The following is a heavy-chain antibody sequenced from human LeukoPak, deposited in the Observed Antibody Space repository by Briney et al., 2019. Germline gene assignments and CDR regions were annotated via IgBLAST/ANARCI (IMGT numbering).Heavy chain of an antibody. D-gene: IGHD4-17*01. J-gene: IGHJ3*02. CDR1: GGSFSSYY. CDR3: ARGPLGDEFADAFDI. CDR2: INHSGST. Sequence: PSETLSLTCAVYGGSFSSYYLSWIRQSPGKGLEWIGEINHSGSTNYNPSLKNRVTISVDTSKNQFSLKLSSVTAADTAVYYCARGPLGDEFADAFDIWGQGTMVTVSS. V-gene: IGHV4-34*01.